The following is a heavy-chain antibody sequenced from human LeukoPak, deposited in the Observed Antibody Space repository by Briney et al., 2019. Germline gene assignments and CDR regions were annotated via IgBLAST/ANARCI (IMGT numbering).Heavy chain of an antibody. V-gene: IGHV3-30*18. Sequence: GGSLRLSCAASGFTFSSYAMSWVRQAPGKGLEWVAVISYDGSNKYYADSVKGRFTISRDNSKNTLYLQMNSLRAEDTAVYYCAKGGYFDWLFPDYWGQGTLVTVSS. CDR2: ISYDGSNK. CDR1: GFTFSSYA. CDR3: AKGGYFDWLFPDY. D-gene: IGHD3-9*01. J-gene: IGHJ4*02.